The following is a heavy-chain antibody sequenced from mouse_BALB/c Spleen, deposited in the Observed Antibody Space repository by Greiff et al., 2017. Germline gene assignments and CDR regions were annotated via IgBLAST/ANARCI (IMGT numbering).Heavy chain of an antibody. J-gene: IGHJ4*01. D-gene: IGHD4-1*02. CDR1: GYSIPSDYA. CDR2: ISYSGST. Sequence: VKLMESGPGLVKPSQSLSLTCTVTGYSIPSDYAWNWIRQFPGNKLEWMGYISYSGSTSYNPSLKSRISITRDTSKNQFFLQLNSVTTEDTATYYCAQLGYAMDYWGQGTAVTVAS. V-gene: IGHV3-2*02. CDR3: AQLGYAMDY.